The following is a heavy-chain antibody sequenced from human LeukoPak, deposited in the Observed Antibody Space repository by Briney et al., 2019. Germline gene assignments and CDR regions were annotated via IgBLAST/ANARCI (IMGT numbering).Heavy chain of an antibody. J-gene: IGHJ4*02. V-gene: IGHV4-59*01. Sequence: SETLSLTCTVSGDSINNYYWSWIRQTPGKGLEWVGYIYSSGSTNYNPSLKSRVTISVDTSKNQFSLKLTSMTTADTAVYYCARGFANSWHYFDYWGQGTLVTVSS. CDR3: ARGFANSWHYFDY. CDR1: GDSINNYY. D-gene: IGHD6-13*01. CDR2: IYSSGST.